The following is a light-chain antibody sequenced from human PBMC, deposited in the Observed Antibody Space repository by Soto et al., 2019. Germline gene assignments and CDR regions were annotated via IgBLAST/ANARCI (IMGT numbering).Light chain of an antibody. V-gene: IGKV1-5*03. CDR3: QQYNSYWS. CDR1: QSISSW. J-gene: IGKJ1*01. CDR2: KAS. Sequence: DIQMTQSPSTLSASVGDRVTITCRASQSISSWLAWYQQKPGKAPKLLIYKASSLESGVPPRFSGSGSGTEITLTITGLQLYDFAAYYCQQYNSYWSFGHGTKVEIK.